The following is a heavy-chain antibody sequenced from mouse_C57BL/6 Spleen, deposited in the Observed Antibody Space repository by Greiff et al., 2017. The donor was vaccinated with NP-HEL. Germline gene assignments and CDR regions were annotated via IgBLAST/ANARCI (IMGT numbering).Heavy chain of an antibody. D-gene: IGHD1-1*01. CDR2: ISSGSSTI. Sequence: VESGGGLVKPGGSLKLSCAASGFTFSDYGMHWVRQAPEKGLEWVAYISSGSSTIYYADTVKGRFTISRDNAKNTLFLQMTSLRSEDTAMYYCARRYYGSSSYAMDYWGQGTSVTVSS. CDR3: ARRYYGSSSYAMDY. J-gene: IGHJ4*01. CDR1: GFTFSDYG. V-gene: IGHV5-17*01.